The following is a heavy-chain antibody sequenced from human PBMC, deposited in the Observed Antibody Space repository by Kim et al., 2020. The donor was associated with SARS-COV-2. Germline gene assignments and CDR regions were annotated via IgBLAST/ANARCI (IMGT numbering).Heavy chain of an antibody. D-gene: IGHD3-10*01. V-gene: IGHV4-31*03. J-gene: IGHJ5*02. CDR2: IYYSGST. CDR3: ARGVTMVRGVIIIPENWFDP. Sequence: SETLSLTCTVSGGSISSGGYYWSWIRQHPGKGLEWIGYIYYSGSTYYNPSLKSRVTISVDTSKNQFSLKLSSVTAADTAVYYCARGVTMVRGVIIIPENWFDPWGQGTLVTVSS. CDR1: GGSISSGGYY.